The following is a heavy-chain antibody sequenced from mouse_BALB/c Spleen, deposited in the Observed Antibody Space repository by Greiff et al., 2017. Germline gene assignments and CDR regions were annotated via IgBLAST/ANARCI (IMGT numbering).Heavy chain of an antibody. CDR2: IDPENGDT. V-gene: IGHV14-4*02. CDR1: GFNIKDYY. Sequence: VQLKESGAELVRSGASVKLSCTASGFNIKDYYMHWVKQRPEQGLEWIGWIDPENGDTEYAPKFQGKATMTADTSSNTAYLQLSSLTSEDTAVYYCNAWGYGAWFAYWGQGTLVTVSA. CDR3: NAWGYGAWFAY. D-gene: IGHD2-2*01. J-gene: IGHJ3*01.